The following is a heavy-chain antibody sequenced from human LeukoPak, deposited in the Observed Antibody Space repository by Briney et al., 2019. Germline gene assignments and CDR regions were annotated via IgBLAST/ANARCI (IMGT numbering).Heavy chain of an antibody. Sequence: ASVKVSCKASGYATDYYSHWVRQAPGQGVEWMGWIKPNSGGTIYARNFRGRVTMTRDTPIATVYLELRSLRPDGAAVYYCAYYDYNISPYWGQGTLVTVSS. CDR2: IKPNSGGT. CDR3: AYYDYNISPY. D-gene: IGHD5-12*01. J-gene: IGHJ4*02. V-gene: IGHV1-2*02. CDR1: GYATDYY.